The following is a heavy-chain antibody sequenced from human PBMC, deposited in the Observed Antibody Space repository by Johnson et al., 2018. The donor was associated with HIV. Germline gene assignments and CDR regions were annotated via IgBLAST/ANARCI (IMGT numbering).Heavy chain of an antibody. CDR1: GFTFSSYW. CDR2: IKQDGSEK. Sequence: VQLVESGGGVVQPGRSLRLSCAASGFTFSSYWMSWVRQAPGKGLEWVANIKQDGSEKYYVDSVKGRFTISRDNAKNSLYLQMNSLRAEDTAMYYCARGMWIPEIDAIDIWGQGTMVTVSS. V-gene: IGHV3-7*02. J-gene: IGHJ3*02. CDR3: ARGMWIPEIDAIDI. D-gene: IGHD5-18*01.